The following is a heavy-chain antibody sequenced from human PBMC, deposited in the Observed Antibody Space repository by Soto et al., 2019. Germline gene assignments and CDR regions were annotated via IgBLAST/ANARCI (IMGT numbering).Heavy chain of an antibody. CDR1: GGAVNSATYS. V-gene: IGHV4-30-2*01. D-gene: IGHD2-21*01. CDR2: IFYTGST. J-gene: IGHJ5*02. Sequence: SETLSLTCTVSGGAVNSATYSLTWIRQPPGKGLEWIGYIFYTGSTFYNPSLQSRVTFSVDGSKNQFSLELTSVTAADTAVYYCAGRHCDHSTPNWSAPWGPGTLVTVSS. CDR3: AGRHCDHSTPNWSAP.